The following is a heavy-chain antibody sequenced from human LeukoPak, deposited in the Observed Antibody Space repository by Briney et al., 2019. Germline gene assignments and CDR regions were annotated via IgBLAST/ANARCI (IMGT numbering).Heavy chain of an antibody. CDR3: ARDGGGYCNSSSCYGGAFDI. CDR2: IYTSGSA. J-gene: IGHJ3*02. Sequence: SETLSLTCTVSGGSISSNYWVWIRQPAGKGLEWIGRIYTSGSAIYNPSLKSRVTMSVDTSKNQFSLNLSSVTAEDTAVYYCARDGGGYCNSSSCYGGAFDIWGQGTMVTVSS. D-gene: IGHD2-2*01. CDR1: GGSISSNY. V-gene: IGHV4-4*07.